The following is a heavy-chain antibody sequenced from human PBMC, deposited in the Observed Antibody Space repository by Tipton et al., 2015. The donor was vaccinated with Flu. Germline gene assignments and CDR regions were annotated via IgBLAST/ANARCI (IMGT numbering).Heavy chain of an antibody. Sequence: TLSLTCTVSVGSISSSSYYWCWIRQRPGKGLEWIGSIYYSGSTYYNPSLKSRVTISVDTSKNQFSLKLSSVTAADTAVYYCALGVVVAAPVDYWGQGTLVTVSS. D-gene: IGHD2-21*02. V-gene: IGHV4-39*07. CDR2: IYYSGST. J-gene: IGHJ4*02. CDR1: VGSISSSSYY. CDR3: ALGVVVAAPVDY.